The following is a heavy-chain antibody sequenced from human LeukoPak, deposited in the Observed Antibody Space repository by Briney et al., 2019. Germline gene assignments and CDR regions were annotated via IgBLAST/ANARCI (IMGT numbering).Heavy chain of an antibody. D-gene: IGHD3-9*01. CDR1: GGTFSSYA. Sequence: ASVKVSCKASGGTFSSYAISWVRQAPGQGLEWMGRIIPILGIANYAQKFQGRVTITADKSTSTAYMELSSLRSEDTAVYYCARGAYYDILTGYPTPYYYGMDVWGQGTTVTVSS. CDR2: IIPILGIA. CDR3: ARGAYYDILTGYPTPYYYGMDV. J-gene: IGHJ6*02. V-gene: IGHV1-69*04.